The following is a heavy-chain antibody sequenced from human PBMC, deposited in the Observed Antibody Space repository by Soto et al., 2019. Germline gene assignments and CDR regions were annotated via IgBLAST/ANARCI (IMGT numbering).Heavy chain of an antibody. CDR3: DREAVFGLTMHYYHYMDV. V-gene: IGHV3-66*01. CDR2: VYRSGDT. D-gene: IGHD3-3*01. Sequence: PGGSLRLSCAASGFSVSSNYMSWIRQAPEKGLEWVSVVYRSGDTNYADSVKGRFTISRDTSKNTLYLHMNSLRGDDTAVYYCDREAVFGLTMHYYHYMDVWGKGTTVTVSS. CDR1: GFSVSSNY. J-gene: IGHJ6*03.